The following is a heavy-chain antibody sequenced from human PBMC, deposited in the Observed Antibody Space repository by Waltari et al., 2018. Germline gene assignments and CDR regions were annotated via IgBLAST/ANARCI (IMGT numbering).Heavy chain of an antibody. CDR2: ISVSGGST. V-gene: IGHV3-23*04. CDR1: GFTFSSYA. J-gene: IGHJ4*02. D-gene: IGHD5-12*01. CDR3: AKDPAGGYDPRWGIDPWGYFDY. Sequence: EVQLVESGGGLVQPGGSLRLSCAASGFTFSSYAMSWVRQAPGKGLEWVSAISVSGGSTYYAAAVKGRFTISRDNSKNTLYLQMNSLRAEDTAVYYCAKDPAGGYDPRWGIDPWGYFDYWGQGTLVTVSS.